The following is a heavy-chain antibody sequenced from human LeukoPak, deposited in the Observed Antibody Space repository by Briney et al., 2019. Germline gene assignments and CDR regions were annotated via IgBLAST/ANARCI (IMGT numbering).Heavy chain of an antibody. CDR2: INPSGGST. CDR1: GNTFTSDY. CDR3: ARDSADYGDYDY. J-gene: IGHJ4*02. D-gene: IGHD4-17*01. Sequence: ASVKVSCKASGNTFTSDYMHWVRQAPGQGLDWMGIINPSGGSTSYAQKFQGRVTMTRDTSTSTVYMELSSLRSEDTAVYYCARDSADYGDYDYWGQGTLVTVSS. V-gene: IGHV1-46*01.